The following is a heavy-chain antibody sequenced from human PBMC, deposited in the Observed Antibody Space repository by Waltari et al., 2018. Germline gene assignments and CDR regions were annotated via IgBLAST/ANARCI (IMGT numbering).Heavy chain of an antibody. D-gene: IGHD2-15*01. CDR2: IHGSGRT. J-gene: IGHJ4*02. V-gene: IGHV4-4*02. Sequence: QLQLQESGPGLVKPSGTLSLTCTVSGEPVTNAYRGSWVRQSPPQGLEWIGQIHGSGRTNYNPSFASRVTVSIDTSNNQFSLKVTSATAADTAVYYCARDRGRGLYLDSWGRGALFTVS. CDR3: ARDRGRGLYLDS. CDR1: GEPVTNAYR.